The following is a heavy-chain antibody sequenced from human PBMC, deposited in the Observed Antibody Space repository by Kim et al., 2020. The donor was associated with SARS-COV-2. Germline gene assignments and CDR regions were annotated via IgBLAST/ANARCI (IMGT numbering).Heavy chain of an antibody. CDR1: GFTFSSYG. CDR3: ARDPVVTAIPEAYYFDY. J-gene: IGHJ4*02. D-gene: IGHD2-21*02. V-gene: IGHV3-33*01. Sequence: GGSLRLSCAASGFTFSSYGMHWVRQAPGKGLEWVAVIWYDGSNKYYADSVKGRFTISRDNSKNTLYLQMNSLRAEDTAVYYCARDPVVTAIPEAYYFDYWGQGTLVTVSS. CDR2: IWYDGSNK.